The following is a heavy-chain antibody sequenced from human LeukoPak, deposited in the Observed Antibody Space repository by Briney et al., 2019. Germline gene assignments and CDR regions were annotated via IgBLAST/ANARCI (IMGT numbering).Heavy chain of an antibody. J-gene: IGHJ6*02. V-gene: IGHV4-39*07. CDR1: GGSISSSSYY. CDR3: ARDYEGYGMDV. CDR2: IYCSGST. D-gene: IGHD5-12*01. Sequence: SETLSLTCTVSGGSISSSSYYWGWIRQPPGKGLEWIGSIYCSGSTYYNPSLKSRVTISVDTSKNQFSLKLSSVTAADTAVYYCARDYEGYGMDVWGQGTTVTVSS.